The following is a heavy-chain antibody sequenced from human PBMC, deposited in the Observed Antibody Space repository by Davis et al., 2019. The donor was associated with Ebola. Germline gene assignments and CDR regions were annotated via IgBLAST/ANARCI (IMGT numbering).Heavy chain of an antibody. D-gene: IGHD1-26*01. J-gene: IGHJ4*02. V-gene: IGHV3-21*01. Sequence: GESLKISCAASGFTFSAYNMNWVRQAPGKGLEWVSSISSTSTYIFYADSVKGRFTISRDNAKNTLYLQMNDLRAEDTAMYYCTTLSGSYYVDDYWGQGTLVTVSS. CDR3: TTLSGSYYVDDY. CDR1: GFTFSAYN. CDR2: ISSTSTYI.